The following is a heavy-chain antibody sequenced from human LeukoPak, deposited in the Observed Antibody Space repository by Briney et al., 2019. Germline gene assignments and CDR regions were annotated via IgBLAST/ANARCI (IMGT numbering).Heavy chain of an antibody. V-gene: IGHV4-39*01. CDR3: TRNYGTSSLDY. D-gene: IGHD3-16*01. CDR2: ISNSGRT. J-gene: IGHJ4*02. CDR1: GGSINTNSYY. Sequence: SETLSLTCTVSGGSINTNSYYWAWIRPPPGKGREWLRTISNSGRTYYNPSLKSRVTISLDTTKNQFSLNLSYVNATDTAVYYCTRNYGTSSLDYWGRGTLVTVSS.